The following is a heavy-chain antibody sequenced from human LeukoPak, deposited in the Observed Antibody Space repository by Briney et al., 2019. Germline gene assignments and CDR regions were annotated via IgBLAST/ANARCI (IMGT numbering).Heavy chain of an antibody. D-gene: IGHD2-21*01. Sequence: GGSLRLSCAASGFTFSSYAMSWVRQAPGKGLEWVSAISGSGGSTYYADSVKGRFTISRDNSKNTLYLQMNSLRAEDTAVYYSAKGYSIVVVIVEDAFDIWGQGTMVTVSS. CDR2: ISGSGGST. V-gene: IGHV3-23*01. CDR3: AKGYSIVVVIVEDAFDI. CDR1: GFTFSSYA. J-gene: IGHJ3*02.